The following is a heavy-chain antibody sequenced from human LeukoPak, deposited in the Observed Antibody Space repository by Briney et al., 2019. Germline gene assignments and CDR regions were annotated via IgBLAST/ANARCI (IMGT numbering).Heavy chain of an antibody. J-gene: IGHJ4*02. Sequence: GGSLRLSCATSGLTFSSYSMTWVRQAPGKGLEWVSSISSGSSYIYYADSVKGRFTISRDNAKNSLYLHMNSLRAEDTAVYYCAKAYYDPSGYSYYFDYWGQGTLVTVSS. V-gene: IGHV3-21*01. CDR3: AKAYYDPSGYSYYFDY. D-gene: IGHD3-22*01. CDR2: ISSGSSYI. CDR1: GLTFSSYS.